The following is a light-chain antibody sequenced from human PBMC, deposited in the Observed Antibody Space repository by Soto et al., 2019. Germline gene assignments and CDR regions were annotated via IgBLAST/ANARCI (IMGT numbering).Light chain of an antibody. V-gene: IGKV1-5*03. CDR1: QSISSW. J-gene: IGKJ1*01. CDR2: KAS. Sequence: DIQMTQSPSALSASVGDRVTIXXRASQSISSWLAWYQQKPGKAPKXVIYKASSLESGVPSRFSGSGSGTEFTLTISSLQPDDFATYYCQQYNSYSRTFGQGTKVDIK. CDR3: QQYNSYSRT.